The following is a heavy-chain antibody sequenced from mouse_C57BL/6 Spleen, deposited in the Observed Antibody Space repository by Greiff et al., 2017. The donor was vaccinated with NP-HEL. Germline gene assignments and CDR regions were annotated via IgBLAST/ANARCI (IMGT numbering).Heavy chain of an antibody. CDR1: GYTFTSYT. Sequence: QVQLQQSGAELARPGASVKMSCKASGYTFTSYTMHWVKQRPGQGLEWIGYINPSSGYTKYNQKFKDKATLTADKSSSTAYMQLSSLTSEDSAVYYCAREGITTVVADYFDYWGQGTTLTVSS. CDR2: INPSSGYT. J-gene: IGHJ2*01. V-gene: IGHV1-4*01. D-gene: IGHD1-1*01. CDR3: AREGITTVVADYFDY.